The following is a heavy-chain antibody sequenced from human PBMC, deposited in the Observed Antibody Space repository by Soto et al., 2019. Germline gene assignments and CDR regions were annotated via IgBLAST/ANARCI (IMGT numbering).Heavy chain of an antibody. V-gene: IGHV4-59*08. D-gene: IGHD4-17*01. CDR1: GGSFTNHY. CDR3: ARLNKAYGTDF. J-gene: IGHJ4*02. Sequence: SETLSLTCTVSGGSFTNHYWTWIRLPPGKGLEWIGYVYYTGTTGYNPSLKSRVTMSLDTSKNQFSLWLNSVTAADTAVYYCARLNKAYGTDFWGQGALVTVPQ. CDR2: VYYTGTT.